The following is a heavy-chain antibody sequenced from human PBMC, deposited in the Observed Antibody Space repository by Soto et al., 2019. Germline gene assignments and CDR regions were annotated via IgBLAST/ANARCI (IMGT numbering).Heavy chain of an antibody. CDR1: GYTFTSYG. J-gene: IGHJ5*02. Sequence: ASVKVSCKASGYTFTSYGISWVRQAPGQGLEWMGWISAYNGNTNYAQKLQGRVTMTTDTSTSTAYMELRSLRSDDTAVYYCARLILTGYSTYNWIDPWGQGTLVTVSS. V-gene: IGHV1-18*04. CDR3: ARLILTGYSTYNWIDP. D-gene: IGHD3-9*01. CDR2: ISAYNGNT.